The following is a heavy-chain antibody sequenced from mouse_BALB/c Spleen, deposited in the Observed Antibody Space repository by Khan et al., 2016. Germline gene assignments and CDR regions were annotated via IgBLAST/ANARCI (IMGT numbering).Heavy chain of an antibody. CDR1: GYTITTAG. CDR2: INTHSGVP. V-gene: IGHV9-4*02. J-gene: IGHJ4*01. CDR3: ARSPYDGRGYYYAMDY. Sequence: QIQLVQSGPELKKPGETVRISCKASGYTITTAGMQWVQKMPGKGLKWIGWINTHSGVPKYAEDFKGRFAFSLETSASTAYLQISNLKNEDTATYFCARSPYDGRGYYYAMDYWGQGTSVTVSS. D-gene: IGHD2-14*01.